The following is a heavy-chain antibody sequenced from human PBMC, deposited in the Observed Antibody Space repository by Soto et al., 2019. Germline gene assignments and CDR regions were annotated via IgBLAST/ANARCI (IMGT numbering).Heavy chain of an antibody. J-gene: IGHJ2*01. CDR3: ARQSGLGSVPPVVPSAMPALTSWYFDL. CDR2: IYYSRST. CDR1: GGSISSSSYY. D-gene: IGHD2-2*01. V-gene: IGHV4-39*01. Sequence: QLQLQESGPGLVKPSETLSLTCTVSGGSISSSSYYWGWIRQPPGKGLEWIGSIYYSRSTYYNPSLKSRVTISVDTSKNQFSLKLSSVTAADTAVYYCARQSGLGSVPPVVPSAMPALTSWYFDLWGRGTLVTVSS.